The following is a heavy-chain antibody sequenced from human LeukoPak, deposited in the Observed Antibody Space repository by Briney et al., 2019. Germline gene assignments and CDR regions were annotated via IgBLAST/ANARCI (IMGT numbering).Heavy chain of an antibody. CDR2: ISHSGTT. CDR3: ARGVSDQN. J-gene: IGHJ4*02. Sequence: SETLSLTCAVYGGSFSGYYWSWIRQSPGKGLERIGEISHSGTTYYNPSLKSRVTISLDTSKNQFFLKLTSVTAADTAVYYCARGVSDQNWGQGTLVTVSS. V-gene: IGHV4-34*01. CDR1: GGSFSGYY.